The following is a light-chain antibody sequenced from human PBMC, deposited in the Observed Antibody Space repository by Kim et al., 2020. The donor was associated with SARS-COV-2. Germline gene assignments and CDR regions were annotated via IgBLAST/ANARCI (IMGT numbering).Light chain of an antibody. CDR3: CSSTAHYTTYV. Sequence: SVTITYTGTSSIVGDYNHVSWYKQHPGNATKLLIHNVIAQRSGVHDRFSGSKSGNTASLTISGLQAEDGADYYCCSSTAHYTTYVFGSGTKVTVL. CDR1: SSIVGDYNH. CDR2: NVI. V-gene: IGLV2-11*01. J-gene: IGLJ1*01.